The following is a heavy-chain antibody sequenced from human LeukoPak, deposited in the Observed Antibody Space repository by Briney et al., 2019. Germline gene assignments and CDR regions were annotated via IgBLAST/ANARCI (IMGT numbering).Heavy chain of an antibody. CDR1: GGSISSGSYY. Sequence: PSQTLSLTCTVSGGSISSGSYYWGWIRQPPGKGLEWIGSIYYSGSTYYNPSLKSRVTISVDTSKNQFSLKLSSVTAADTAVYYCARDAYSSSQNGDYWGQGTLVTVSS. CDR2: IYYSGST. J-gene: IGHJ4*02. D-gene: IGHD6-13*01. CDR3: ARDAYSSSQNGDY. V-gene: IGHV4-39*07.